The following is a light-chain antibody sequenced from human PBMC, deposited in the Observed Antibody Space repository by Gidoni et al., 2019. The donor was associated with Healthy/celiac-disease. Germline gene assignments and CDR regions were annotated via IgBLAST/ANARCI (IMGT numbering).Light chain of an antibody. Sequence: QSALPQPASVSASPGQSITISCTGTSSDVGGYNYVSWYQQHPGKAPKLMIYDVSNRPSGVSNRFSGSKSGNTASLTISGLQAEDEADYYCSSYTSSSTLYVFGTGTNVTVL. CDR2: DVS. CDR1: SSDVGGYNY. J-gene: IGLJ1*01. CDR3: SSYTSSSTLYV. V-gene: IGLV2-14*01.